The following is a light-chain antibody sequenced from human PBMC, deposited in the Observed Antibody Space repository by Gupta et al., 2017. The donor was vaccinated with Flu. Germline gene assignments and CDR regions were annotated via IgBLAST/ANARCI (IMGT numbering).Light chain of an antibody. CDR3: QQYGISLYT. Sequence: ESVLTQSPGTLSLSPGERATLSCRASQSVNNNLLTWYQQKPGQAPRLLIYGASSRATGIPDRFSDSGSGTDFTLTISRLEPEDFAVYYCQQYGISLYTFGQGTKLEIK. CDR1: QSVNNNL. CDR2: GAS. J-gene: IGKJ2*01. V-gene: IGKV3-20*01.